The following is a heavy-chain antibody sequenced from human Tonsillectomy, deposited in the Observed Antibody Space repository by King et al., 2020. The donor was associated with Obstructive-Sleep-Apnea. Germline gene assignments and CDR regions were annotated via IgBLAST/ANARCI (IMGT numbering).Heavy chain of an antibody. Sequence: QLQESGPGLVKPSETLSLTCTVSGGSISSSSYYWGWIRQPPGKGLEWIGSIYYSGSTNYNPSLNGRVTISIDQAKNQFSLKLSSVTAADTAVYYCARVPYITGWSGWFDPWGQGTLVTVSS. D-gene: IGHD6-19*01. CDR1: GGSISSSSYY. J-gene: IGHJ5*02. CDR3: ARVPYITGWSGWFDP. V-gene: IGHV4-39*07. CDR2: IYYSGST.